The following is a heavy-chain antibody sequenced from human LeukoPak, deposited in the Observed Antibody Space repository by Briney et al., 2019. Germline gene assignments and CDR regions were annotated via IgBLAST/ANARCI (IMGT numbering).Heavy chain of an antibody. CDR3: ARSVGAATVTDWFDP. V-gene: IGHV4-59*01. CDR2: IYYSGST. D-gene: IGHD4-11*01. Sequence: SETLSLTCTVSGGSISSYYWSWIRQPPGKGLEWNGYIYYSGSTNYNPSLKSRVTISVDTSKNQFSLKLSSMTAADTAVYYCARSVGAATVTDWFDPWGQGTLVTVSS. CDR1: GGSISSYY. J-gene: IGHJ5*02.